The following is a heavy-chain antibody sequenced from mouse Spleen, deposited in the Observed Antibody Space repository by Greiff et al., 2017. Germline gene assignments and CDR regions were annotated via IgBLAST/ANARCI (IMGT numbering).Heavy chain of an antibody. J-gene: IGHJ3*01. Sequence: VQLQQSGPELVKPGASVKISCKASGYAFSSSWMNWVKQRPGKGLEWIGRIYPGDGDTNYNGKFKGKATLTADKSSSTAYMQLSSLTSEDSAVYFCAVDRYDVWFAYWGQGTLVTVSA. D-gene: IGHD2-14*01. CDR3: AVDRYDVWFAY. V-gene: IGHV1-82*01. CDR2: IYPGDGDT. CDR1: GYAFSSSW.